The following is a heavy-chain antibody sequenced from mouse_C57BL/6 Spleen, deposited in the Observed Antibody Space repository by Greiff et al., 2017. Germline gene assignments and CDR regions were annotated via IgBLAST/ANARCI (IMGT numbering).Heavy chain of an antibody. CDR1: GFNIKDDY. V-gene: IGHV14-4*01. Sequence: VQLQQSGAELVRPGASVKLSCTASGFNIKDDYMHWVKQRPEQGLEWIGWIDPENGDTESASKFQGKATITADTSSNTAYLQLSSLTSEDTAVYYCTTGPCAYWGQGTLVTVSA. CDR2: IDPENGDT. J-gene: IGHJ3*01. CDR3: TTGPCAY.